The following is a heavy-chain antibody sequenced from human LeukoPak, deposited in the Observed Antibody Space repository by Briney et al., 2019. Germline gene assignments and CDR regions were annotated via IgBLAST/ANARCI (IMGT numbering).Heavy chain of an antibody. Sequence: GGSLRLSCAASGFTFSSYSMNWVRQAPGKGLEWVSSISSSSSYIYYADSVKGRFTISRDNAKNSLYLQMNSLRAEDTAVYYCATAGVLAVFDFDYWGQGTLVTVSS. CDR1: GFTFSSYS. J-gene: IGHJ4*02. CDR2: ISSSSSYI. D-gene: IGHD3-10*01. CDR3: ATAGVLAVFDFDY. V-gene: IGHV3-21*01.